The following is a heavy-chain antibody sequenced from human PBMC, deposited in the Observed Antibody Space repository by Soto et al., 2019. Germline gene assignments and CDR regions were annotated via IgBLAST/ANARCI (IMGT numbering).Heavy chain of an antibody. J-gene: IGHJ6*02. D-gene: IGHD2-15*01. CDR3: ARDTTPYYYYYGMDV. CDR1: GYTFTGYY. Sequence: ASVKVSCKASGYTFTGYYMHWERQATGQGLEWMGWINPNSGGTNYAQKLQGWVTMTRDTSISTAYMELSRLRSDDTAVYYCARDTTPYYYYYGMDVWGQGTTVTVSS. CDR2: INPNSGGT. V-gene: IGHV1-2*04.